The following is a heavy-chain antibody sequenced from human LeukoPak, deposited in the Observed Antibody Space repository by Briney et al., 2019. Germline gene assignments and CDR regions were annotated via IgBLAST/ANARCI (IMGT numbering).Heavy chain of an antibody. CDR3: AKDWWDE. CDR2: ITGSDDRT. J-gene: IGHJ4*02. V-gene: IGHV3-23*01. D-gene: IGHD1-26*01. CDR1: GFTFSSAA. Sequence: PGGSLSLSCAASGFTFSSAAMTWVRQAPGKGLEWVSTITGSDDRTYYADSVKGRFTISRDYSKNTLHLQMNSLRVEDTAIYYCAKDWWDEWGQGTLVTVSS.